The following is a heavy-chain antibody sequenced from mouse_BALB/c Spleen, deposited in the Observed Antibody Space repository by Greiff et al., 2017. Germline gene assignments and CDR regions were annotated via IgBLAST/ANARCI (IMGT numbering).Heavy chain of an antibody. CDR1: GFNIKDYY. D-gene: IGHD1-1*02. Sequence: EVQLQESGAELVRPGALVKLSCKASGFNIKDYYMHWVKQRPEQGLEWIGWIDPENGNTIYDPKFQGKASITADTSSNTAYLQLSSLTSEDTAVYYCARRYGYYAVDYWGQGTSVTVSA. CDR2: IDPENGNT. CDR3: ARRYGYYAVDY. V-gene: IGHV14-1*02. J-gene: IGHJ4*01.